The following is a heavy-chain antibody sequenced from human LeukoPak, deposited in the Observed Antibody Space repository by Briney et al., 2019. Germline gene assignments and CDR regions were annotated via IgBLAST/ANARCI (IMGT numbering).Heavy chain of an antibody. Sequence: GGSLRLSCVASGFTFSKYGMHWVRQAPGKGLQWLAIIWYDGHNNYYADSVKGRFTISRDNSKNTMFLEMNDLKAEDTAVYYCAREWGLIAVAGGPGYWGQGTLVTVSS. V-gene: IGHV3-33*01. D-gene: IGHD2-21*01. CDR1: GFTFSKYG. CDR3: AREWGLIAVAGGPGY. J-gene: IGHJ4*02. CDR2: IWYDGHNN.